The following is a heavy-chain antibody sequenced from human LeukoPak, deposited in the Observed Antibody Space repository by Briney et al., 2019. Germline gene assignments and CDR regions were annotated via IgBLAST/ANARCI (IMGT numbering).Heavy chain of an antibody. V-gene: IGHV1-69*04. D-gene: IGHD3-16*02. J-gene: IGHJ4*02. CDR2: IIPILGLA. CDR1: GGTLSSCA. CDR3: ARGPTRLGEFSLDY. Sequence: GASVKVSCKASGGTLSSCAITWVRQAPGQGLEWMGRIIPILGLAYYAQNFQGRVTITADKSTSTAYMELSSLRFEDTAVYYCARGPTRLGEFSLDYWGQGTLVTVSS.